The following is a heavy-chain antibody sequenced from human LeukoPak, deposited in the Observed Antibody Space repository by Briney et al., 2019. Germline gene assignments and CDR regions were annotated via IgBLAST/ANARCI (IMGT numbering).Heavy chain of an antibody. J-gene: IGHJ3*02. Sequence: ASVKVSCKASGGTFSIYAISWVRQAPGQGLEWMGGIIPIFGSANYAQKFQGRVTVTADESTSTAYMELSSLRSEDTAVYYCARDPSSSWAFDIWGQGTMVTVSS. V-gene: IGHV1-69*01. CDR1: GGTFSIYA. CDR3: ARDPSSSWAFDI. CDR2: IIPIFGSA. D-gene: IGHD6-13*01.